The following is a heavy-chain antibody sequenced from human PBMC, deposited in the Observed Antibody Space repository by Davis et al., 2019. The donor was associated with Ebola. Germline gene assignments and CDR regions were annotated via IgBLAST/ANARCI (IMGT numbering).Heavy chain of an antibody. D-gene: IGHD3-22*01. V-gene: IGHV4-4*02. J-gene: IGHJ3*02. CDR1: GGSISSSNW. Sequence: SETLSLTCAVSGGSISSSNWWSWVRQPPGKGLEWIGEIYHSGSTNYNPSLKSRVTISVDKSKNQFSLKLSSVTAADTAVYYCARDLKYYYDSSGYGLRNAFDIWGQGTMVTVSS. CDR2: IYHSGST. CDR3: ARDLKYYYDSSGYGLRNAFDI.